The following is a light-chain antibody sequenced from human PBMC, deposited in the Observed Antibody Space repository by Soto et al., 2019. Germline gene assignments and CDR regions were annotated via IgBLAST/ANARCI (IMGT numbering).Light chain of an antibody. Sequence: QSVLTQPPSASGTPGQRVTISCSGSSSNTGSNYVYWYQQLPGTAPKLLIYRNNQRPSGVPDRFSGSKSGTSASLAISGLRSEDEADYYCAAWDDSLSGRYVVFGGGTKLTVL. CDR1: SSNTGSNY. CDR3: AAWDDSLSGRYVV. J-gene: IGLJ2*01. CDR2: RNN. V-gene: IGLV1-47*01.